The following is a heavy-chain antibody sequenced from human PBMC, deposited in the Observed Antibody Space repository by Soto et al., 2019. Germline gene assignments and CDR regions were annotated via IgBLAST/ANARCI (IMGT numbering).Heavy chain of an antibody. D-gene: IGHD2-8*01. J-gene: IGHJ6*02. CDR3: ARHRRYCTNGVRWRITGSYYYYGMDV. CDR1: GYSFTSYW. CDR2: IDPSDSYT. V-gene: IGHV5-10-1*01. Sequence: GESLKISCKGSGYSFTSYWISWVRQMPGKGLEWMGRIDPSDSYTNYSPSFQGHVTISADKSISTAYLQWSSLKATDTAMYYCARHRRYCTNGVRWRITGSYYYYGMDVWGQGTTVTVSS.